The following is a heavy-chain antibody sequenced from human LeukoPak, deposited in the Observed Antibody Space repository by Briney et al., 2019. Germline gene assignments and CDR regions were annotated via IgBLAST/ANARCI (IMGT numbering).Heavy chain of an antibody. D-gene: IGHD2-2*02. Sequence: GASVKVSCKASGYTFTSYDINWVRQATGQGLEWMGWMNPNSGNTGYAQKFQGRVTITRNTSISTAYMELSSLRSEDTAVYYCARGASTSCYTCNYYYYYMDVWGKGTSVTVSS. V-gene: IGHV1-8*01. J-gene: IGHJ6*03. CDR2: MNPNSGNT. CDR3: ARGASTSCYTCNYYYYYMDV. CDR1: GYTFTSYD.